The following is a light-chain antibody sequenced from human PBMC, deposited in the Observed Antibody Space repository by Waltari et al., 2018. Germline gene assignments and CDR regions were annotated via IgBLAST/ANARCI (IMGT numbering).Light chain of an antibody. CDR2: AVS. CDR3: QQYDTYPWT. Sequence: DIQMTQSPSTLSASVGDRVTITCRASQSISSWLAWYQQKPGKAPDLLIYAVSTLHSGVPSRFSGGGSGTEFTLTISSLQPDDSATYYCQQYDTYPWTFGQGTKVEIK. CDR1: QSISSW. V-gene: IGKV1-5*03. J-gene: IGKJ1*01.